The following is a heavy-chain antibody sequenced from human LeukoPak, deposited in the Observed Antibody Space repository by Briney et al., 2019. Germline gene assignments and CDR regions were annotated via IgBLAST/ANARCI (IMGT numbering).Heavy chain of an antibody. J-gene: IGHJ4*02. V-gene: IGHV3-11*01. D-gene: IGHD6-13*01. Sequence: PGGSLRLSCAASGFTFSDYYMSWIRQAPGKGLEWVSYISSSGSTIYYADSVKGRFTISRDNSKNTLYLQMNSLRAEDTAVYSCAKKVAAGEYFDYWGQGTLVTVSS. CDR2: ISSSGSTI. CDR1: GFTFSDYY. CDR3: AKKVAAGEYFDY.